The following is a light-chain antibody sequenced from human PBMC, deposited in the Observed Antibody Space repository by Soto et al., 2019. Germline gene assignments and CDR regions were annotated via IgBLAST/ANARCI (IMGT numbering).Light chain of an antibody. CDR1: RLGDKY. J-gene: IGLJ2*01. CDR2: QDS. V-gene: IGLV3-1*01. Sequence: SYELTQPPSVSVSPGQTASITCSGDRLGDKYAFWYQQNPGQSPILVIYQDSKRPSGIPERFSGSNSGNTATLTISGTQAMDEADYYCQAWDSSTVVFGGGTKLPVL. CDR3: QAWDSSTVV.